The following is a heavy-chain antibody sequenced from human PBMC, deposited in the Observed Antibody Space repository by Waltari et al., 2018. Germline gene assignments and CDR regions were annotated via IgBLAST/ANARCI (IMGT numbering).Heavy chain of an antibody. Sequence: EVQVLESGGGLVQPGGSLRLSCAVSGITLTNYPVNWVRLAPGTGLGWVTAITVHAATYHAASVECRCTLSRDPSQNTVSLLRRGLRAADTAIYYCATPFYNWDDPLYSWGPGTPVTVSS. D-gene: IGHD1-20*01. CDR2: ITVHAAT. V-gene: IGHV3-23*01. J-gene: IGHJ4*02. CDR1: GITLTNYP. CDR3: ATPFYNWDDPLYS.